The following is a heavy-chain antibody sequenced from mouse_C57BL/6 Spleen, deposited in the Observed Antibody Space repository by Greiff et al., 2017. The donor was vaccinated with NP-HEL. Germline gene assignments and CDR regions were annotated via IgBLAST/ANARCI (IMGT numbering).Heavy chain of an antibody. D-gene: IGHD1-1*01. CDR2: IYPRSGNT. J-gene: IGHJ4*01. CDR1: GYTFTSYG. V-gene: IGHV1-81*01. CDR3: ARGGYMTTVVANYYAMDD. Sequence: QVQLQQSGAELARPGASVKLSCKASGYTFTSYGISWVKQRTGQGLEWIGEIYPRSGNTYYNEKFKGKATLTADKSSSTAYMELRSLTSEDSAVYFCARGGYMTTVVANYYAMDDWGQGTSVTVSS.